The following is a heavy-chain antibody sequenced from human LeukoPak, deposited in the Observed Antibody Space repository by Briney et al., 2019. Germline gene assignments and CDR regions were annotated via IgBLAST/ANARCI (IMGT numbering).Heavy chain of an antibody. CDR2: IYYSGST. J-gene: IGHJ4*02. CDR1: GGSIRSYY. V-gene: IGHV4-59*01. Sequence: SETLSLTCTVSGGSIRSYYWSWLRQPPGKGLEWIGYIYYSGSTNYNPSLKRRVSISVDTSKNQFSLKLISVTAADTAVYYCARTGSTVTMLYPFDHWGQGTLVTVSS. CDR3: ARTGSTVTMLYPFDH. D-gene: IGHD4-17*01.